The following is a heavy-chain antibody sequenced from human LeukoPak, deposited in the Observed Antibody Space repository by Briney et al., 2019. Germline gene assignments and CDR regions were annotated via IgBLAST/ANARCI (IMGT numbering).Heavy chain of an antibody. D-gene: IGHD6-19*01. V-gene: IGHV1-46*01. CDR2: IKPSGGST. J-gene: IGHJ5*02. CDR1: GYTFTSYY. Sequence: ASVKVSCKASGYTFTSYYMHWVRQAPGQGLEWMGIIKPSGGSTNYAQKFQGGVTLTRDTSTSTVYMELSSLRSEDTAVYYCARAVAAFTNWFDPWGQGTLITVSS. CDR3: ARAVAAFTNWFDP.